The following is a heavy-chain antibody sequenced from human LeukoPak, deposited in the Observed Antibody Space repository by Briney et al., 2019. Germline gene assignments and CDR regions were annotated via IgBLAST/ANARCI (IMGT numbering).Heavy chain of an antibody. CDR2: ISYDGSNK. J-gene: IGHJ4*02. D-gene: IGHD4/OR15-4a*01. CDR3: AKAFSSAYDYGPTDS. CDR1: GLTFSSYG. Sequence: GRSLRLSCAASGLTFSSYGIHWVRQAPGKGLEWVAVISYDGSNKYYADSAKGRFTISRDNSKNTLYLQMDSPGAEDTAVYYCAKAFSSAYDYGPTDSWGQGTLVTVSS. V-gene: IGHV3-30*18.